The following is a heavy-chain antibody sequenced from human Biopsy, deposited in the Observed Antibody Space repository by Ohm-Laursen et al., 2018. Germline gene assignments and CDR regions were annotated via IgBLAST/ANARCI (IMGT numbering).Heavy chain of an antibody. CDR2: IIPMFGTA. Sequence: SVKVSCKASGYTFTTYDINWVRQAPGQGLEWMGGIIPMFGTANYAQMSQGRVTISADESTSTSYMELSSLTTEDTAIYYCARGPHSGSHSCFDYWGRGTLVTVSS. V-gene: IGHV1-69*13. J-gene: IGHJ4*02. D-gene: IGHD1-26*01. CDR3: ARGPHSGSHSCFDY. CDR1: GYTFTTYD.